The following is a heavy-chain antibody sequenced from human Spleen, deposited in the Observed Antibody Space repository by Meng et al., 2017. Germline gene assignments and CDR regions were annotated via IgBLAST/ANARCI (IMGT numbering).Heavy chain of an antibody. Sequence: GESLKISCAASGFTFSSYSMNWVRQAPGKGLEWVSSISSSSSYIYYADSVKGRFTISRDNAKNSLDLQMNSLRAEGTAVYYCARDRNTHGMDVWGQGTTVTVSS. CDR2: ISSSSSYI. V-gene: IGHV3-21*01. CDR3: ARDRNTHGMDV. J-gene: IGHJ6*02. CDR1: GFTFSSYS. D-gene: IGHD1-14*01.